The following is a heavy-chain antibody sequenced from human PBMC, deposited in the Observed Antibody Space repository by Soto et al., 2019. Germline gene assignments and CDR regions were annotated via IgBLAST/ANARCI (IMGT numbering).Heavy chain of an antibody. V-gene: IGHV3-23*01. D-gene: IGHD3-22*01. J-gene: IGHJ4*02. CDR2: ISGSGGST. CDR3: AKGGYYYDSSGYYPD. CDR1: GFTFSSYA. Sequence: PGGSLRLSCAASGFTFSSYAMSWVRQAPGKGLEWVSAISGSGGSTYYADSVKGRFTISRDNSKNTLYLQMNSLRAEDTAVYYCAKGGYYYDSSGYYPDWGQGTLVTVSS.